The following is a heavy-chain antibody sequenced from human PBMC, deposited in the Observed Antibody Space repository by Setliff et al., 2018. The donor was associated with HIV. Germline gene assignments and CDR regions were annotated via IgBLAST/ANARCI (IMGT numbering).Heavy chain of an antibody. CDR3: ARLHYDSRGYYHPY. V-gene: IGHV4-59*01. Sequence: SSETLSLTCTVSGSLTSYYWSWIRQSPGKGLEWIGYVYYSGNTNYNPSLRSRVTISVDASRNQFYLKLSSVTAADTAVYYCARLHYDSRGYYHPYWGQGTLVTVSS. J-gene: IGHJ4*02. D-gene: IGHD3-22*01. CDR2: VYYSGNT. CDR1: GSLTSYY.